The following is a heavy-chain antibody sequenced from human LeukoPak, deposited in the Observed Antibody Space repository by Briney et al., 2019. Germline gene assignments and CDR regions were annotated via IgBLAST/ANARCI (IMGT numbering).Heavy chain of an antibody. Sequence: PGGSLRLSCAASGFTFSSYWMSWVRQAPGKGLEWVANIKQDGSEKYYVDSVKGRFTISRDNAKNSLYLQMNSLRAEDTAVYYCARDRRGLWFGVSYWGQGTLVTVSS. V-gene: IGHV3-7*01. CDR2: IKQDGSEK. D-gene: IGHD3-10*01. CDR1: GFTFSSYW. CDR3: ARDRRGLWFGVSY. J-gene: IGHJ4*02.